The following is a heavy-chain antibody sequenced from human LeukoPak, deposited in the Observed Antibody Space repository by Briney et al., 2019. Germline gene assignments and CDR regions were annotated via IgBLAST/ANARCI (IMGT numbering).Heavy chain of an antibody. J-gene: IGHJ4*02. CDR2: INHSGST. D-gene: IGHD6-19*01. Sequence: SETLSLTCAVYGGSFSGYYWSWIRQPPGKGLEWIGEINHSGSTNYNPSLKSRVTISVDTSKDQFSLKLSSVTAADTAVYYCARGREQWPRGPFDYWGQGTLVTVSS. CDR1: GGSFSGYY. CDR3: ARGREQWPRGPFDY. V-gene: IGHV4-34*01.